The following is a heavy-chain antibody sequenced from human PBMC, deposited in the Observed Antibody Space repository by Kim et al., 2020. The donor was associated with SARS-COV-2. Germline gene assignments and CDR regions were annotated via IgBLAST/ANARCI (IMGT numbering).Heavy chain of an antibody. D-gene: IGHD3-3*01. J-gene: IGHJ4*02. CDR3: AKRRGLNILAPFDY. Sequence: ADTVKVRCSSSRDNSKNTLFLQMYSLSGEDTAVYYCAKRRGLNILAPFDYWGQGTLVIVSS. V-gene: IGHV3-30*02.